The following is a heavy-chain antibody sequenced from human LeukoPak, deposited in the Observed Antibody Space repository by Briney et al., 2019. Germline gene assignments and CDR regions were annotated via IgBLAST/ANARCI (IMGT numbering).Heavy chain of an antibody. D-gene: IGHD4-17*01. CDR2: IYYSGST. Sequence: SSETLSLTCTVSGGSISSGDYYWSWIRQPPGKGLEWIGYIYYSGSTYYNPSLKSRVTISVDTSRNQFSLKLSSVTAADTAVYYCASTTVTSGAEYFQHWGQGTLVTVSS. CDR1: GGSISSGDYY. J-gene: IGHJ1*01. V-gene: IGHV4-30-4*01. CDR3: ASTTVTSGAEYFQH.